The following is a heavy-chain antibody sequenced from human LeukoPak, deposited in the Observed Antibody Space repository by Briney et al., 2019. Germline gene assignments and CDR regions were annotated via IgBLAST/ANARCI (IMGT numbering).Heavy chain of an antibody. J-gene: IGHJ6*02. V-gene: IGHV3-30*04. D-gene: IGHD6-13*01. CDR3: ARGDPTRSWYYYYYGMDV. CDR1: GFTFSSYA. CDR2: ISYDGSNK. Sequence: GGSLRLSCAASGFTFSSYAMHWVRQAPGKGLEWVAVISYDGSNKYYADSVKGRFTISRDNSKNTLYLQMNSLRAEDTAAYYCARGDPTRSWYYYYYGMDVWGQGTTVTVSS.